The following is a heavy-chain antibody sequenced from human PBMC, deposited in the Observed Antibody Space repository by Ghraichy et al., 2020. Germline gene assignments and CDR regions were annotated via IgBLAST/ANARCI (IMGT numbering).Heavy chain of an antibody. CDR2: VYHSDTA. CDR3: AILASNGVDV. Sequence: SQTLSLTCVVSGGSVSSDPYSWTWLRQSPGKGLEWIGYVYHSDTAYYNPSIKTRVTISVDRSRNQFSLKLNSMTAADTAVYYCAILASNGVDVWGQGITVTVSS. J-gene: IGHJ6*02. V-gene: IGHV4-30-2*06. CDR1: GGSVSSDPYS.